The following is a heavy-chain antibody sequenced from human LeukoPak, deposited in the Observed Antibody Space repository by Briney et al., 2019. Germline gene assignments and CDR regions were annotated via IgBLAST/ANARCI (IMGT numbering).Heavy chain of an antibody. J-gene: IGHJ6*02. CDR3: ARVSAAGNVYYYYAMDV. CDR2: ISTNSRYI. V-gene: IGHV3-21*01. CDR1: GFTFSSYS. Sequence: GGSLRLSCAASGFTFSSYSMNWVRQAPGKGLEWVSSISTNSRYIYYADSVKGRFTISRDNAENSLYLQTNSLRAEDTAVYYCARVSAAGNVYYYYAMDVWGQGTTVTVSS. D-gene: IGHD6-13*01.